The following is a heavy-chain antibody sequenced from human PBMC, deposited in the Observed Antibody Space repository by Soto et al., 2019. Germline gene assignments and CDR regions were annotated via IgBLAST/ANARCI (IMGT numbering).Heavy chain of an antibody. CDR2: ISGSGGST. CDR3: AKDRSHEDSGSYLDAFDI. CDR1: GFTFSSYA. J-gene: IGHJ3*02. Sequence: GGSLRLSCAASGFTFSSYAMSWVRQAPGKGLEWVSAISGSGGSTYYADSVKGRFTISRDNSKNTLYLQMNSLRAEDTAVYYCAKDRSHEDSGSYLDAFDIWGQGTMVTVSS. V-gene: IGHV3-23*01. D-gene: IGHD1-26*01.